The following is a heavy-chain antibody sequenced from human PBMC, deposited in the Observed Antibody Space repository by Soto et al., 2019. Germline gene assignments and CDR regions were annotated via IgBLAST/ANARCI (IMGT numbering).Heavy chain of an antibody. CDR1: GYTVTIYG. CDR2: ISAYNGNT. CDR3: AVYSSSGYNWFDP. Sequence: SVKGACKASGYTVTIYGISWVRQAPGQGLEWMGWISAYNGNTNYAQKLQGRVTMITDTSTSTAYMELRSLRSDDTAVYYCAVYSSSGYNWFDPRGQGTLVTVSS. J-gene: IGHJ5*02. D-gene: IGHD6-13*01. V-gene: IGHV1-18*01.